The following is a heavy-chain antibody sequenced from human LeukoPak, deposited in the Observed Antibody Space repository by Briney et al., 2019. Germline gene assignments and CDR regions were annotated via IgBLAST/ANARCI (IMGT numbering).Heavy chain of an antibody. CDR3: VKDNPLDY. V-gene: IGHV3-30*02. J-gene: IGHJ4*02. CDR1: GFTFSNYG. Sequence: GGSLRLSCGASGFTFSNYGMLWVRQAPGKGLEWVAFIRYDAGKKFYADSVKGRVTISRDNSKNTVYLHINSLRPEDTAVYYCVKDNPLDYWGLGALVIVSS. CDR2: IRYDAGKK.